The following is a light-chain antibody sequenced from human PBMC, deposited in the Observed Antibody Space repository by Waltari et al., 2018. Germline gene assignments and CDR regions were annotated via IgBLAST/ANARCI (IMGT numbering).Light chain of an antibody. Sequence: QSVLTQPPSASATPGQRVTISCSGSSSNIGRYSAIWYQQVPGTAPKLLIYTNNKRPSGVPDRFSGSKSGTSASLAISGLQSEDEADYYCAAWDDSVNGPVFGAGTKLTVV. CDR1: SSNIGRYS. V-gene: IGLV1-44*01. J-gene: IGLJ3*02. CDR2: TNN. CDR3: AAWDDSVNGPV.